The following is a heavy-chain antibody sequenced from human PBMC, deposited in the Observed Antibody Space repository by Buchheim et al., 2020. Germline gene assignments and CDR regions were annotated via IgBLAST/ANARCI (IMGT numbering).Heavy chain of an antibody. J-gene: IGHJ4*02. CDR2: ISYSGST. V-gene: IGHV4-39*07. CDR3: ASTSGDDFAFLPDY. D-gene: IGHD3/OR15-3a*01. Sequence: QVHLQASGPGLVKPSETLSLTCTVSGASITSNGYYWGWIRQPPGKGLAYIGSISYSGSTSSNPSLKSRVTISVDTSKNQFSLKLSSVTAADTAVYYCASTSGDDFAFLPDYWGQGIL. CDR1: GASITSNGYY.